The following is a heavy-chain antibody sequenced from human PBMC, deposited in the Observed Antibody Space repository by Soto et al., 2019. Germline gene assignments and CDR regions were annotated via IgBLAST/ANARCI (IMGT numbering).Heavy chain of an antibody. CDR2: ISGSGSDT. Sequence: GGSLRLSCAASGFTFSTYAMSWVRQAPGKGLEWVSAISGSGSDTYHADSVKGRFTISRDNSISTLYLQMNSLRTEDTAVYFCAHPRGYGVFDAYDFWGQGAMVTVSS. CDR3: AHPRGYGVFDAYDF. CDR1: GFTFSTYA. J-gene: IGHJ3*01. D-gene: IGHD4-17*01. V-gene: IGHV3-23*01.